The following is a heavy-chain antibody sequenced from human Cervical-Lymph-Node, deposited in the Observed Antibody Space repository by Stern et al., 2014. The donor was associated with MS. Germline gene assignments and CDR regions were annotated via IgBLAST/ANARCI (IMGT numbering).Heavy chain of an antibody. J-gene: IGHJ4*02. CDR3: AHLTTATALDY. CDR1: GFSLSTSGVG. Sequence: QVTLRESGPTLVKHTQTLTLTCTFSGFSLSTSGVGVGWIRQPPGKALEWLALIYWDDDKRYSPSLESRLTITKDTSKNLVFLTMTNMDPVDTATYYCAHLTTATALDYWGQGTLVTVSS. CDR2: IYWDDDK. V-gene: IGHV2-5*02. D-gene: IGHD1-1*01.